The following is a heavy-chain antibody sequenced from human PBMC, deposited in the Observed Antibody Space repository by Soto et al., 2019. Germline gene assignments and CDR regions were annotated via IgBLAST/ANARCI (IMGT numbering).Heavy chain of an antibody. CDR2: IQPGDSET. D-gene: IGHD4-17*01. J-gene: IGHJ6*02. CDR3: ARHGGPRDYGDSTMDV. Sequence: ESLKISCKGSGYIFTHYWIGWVRQMPGKGLEWMGMIQPGDSETRYSPSFQGQVTISVDKSISTAYLQWSSLKASDTAIYYCARHGGPRDYGDSTMDVWGQGTTVTVSS. CDR1: GYIFTHYW. V-gene: IGHV5-51*01.